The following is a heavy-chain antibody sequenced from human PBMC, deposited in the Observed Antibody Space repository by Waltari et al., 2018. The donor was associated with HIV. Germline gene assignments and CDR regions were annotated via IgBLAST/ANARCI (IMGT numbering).Heavy chain of an antibody. D-gene: IGHD3-9*01. J-gene: IGHJ4*02. CDR3: AQTPYDSDWAFDN. CDR1: GLSLSVSAVG. CDR2: SAGDGDG. V-gene: IGHV2-5*02. Sequence: QITLKESGPTLVKPTQTLTLTCTFSGLSLSVSAVGVGWIRQAQGKAPGWLALSAGDGDGRYSPALWIRLTITKDTSNNQVVLTMTNVGPVDTATYYCAQTPYDSDWAFDNWGQGTRVTVSS.